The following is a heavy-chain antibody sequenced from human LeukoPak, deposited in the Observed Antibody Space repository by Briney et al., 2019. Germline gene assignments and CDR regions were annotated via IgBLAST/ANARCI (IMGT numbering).Heavy chain of an antibody. J-gene: IGHJ4*02. Sequence: PGGSLRLSCAASGFTFSSCGFNWVRQAPGKGLEWVSSIGPTGTDRYCADSVRGRFTISRDNAKNSMYPQMDSLRDEDTAVYYCATETIGRHYDYWGQGTLLTVSS. CDR1: GFTFSSCG. CDR3: ATETIGRHYDY. D-gene: IGHD1-14*01. CDR2: IGPTGTDR. V-gene: IGHV3-21*01.